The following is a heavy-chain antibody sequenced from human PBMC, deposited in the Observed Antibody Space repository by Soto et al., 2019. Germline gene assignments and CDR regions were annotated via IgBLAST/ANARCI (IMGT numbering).Heavy chain of an antibody. D-gene: IGHD2-2*01. CDR2: INPNSGGT. J-gene: IGHJ4*02. V-gene: IGHV1-2*04. CDR3: ARAFGLPEPAAWRFVY. Sequence: ASVKVSCKASGYTFTGYYMHWVRQAPGQGLEWMGWINPNSGGTNYAQKFQGWVTMTRDTSISTAYMELSRLRSDDTAVYYCARAFGLPEPAAWRFVYWGQGTLVTVSS. CDR1: GYTFTGYY.